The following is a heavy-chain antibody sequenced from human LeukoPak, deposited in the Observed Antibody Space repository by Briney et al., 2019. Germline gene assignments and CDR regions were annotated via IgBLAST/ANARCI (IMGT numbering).Heavy chain of an antibody. J-gene: IGHJ4*02. Sequence: GGSLRLSCAASGFTFSSYWMSWVRQAPGKGLEWVANIKQDGSEKYYVDSVKGRFTISRDNAKNSLYLQMNSLRAEDTAVYYCARDRSSGWYRYYFDYWGQGTLVTVSS. D-gene: IGHD6-19*01. V-gene: IGHV3-7*01. CDR2: IKQDGSEK. CDR1: GFTFSSYW. CDR3: ARDRSSGWYRYYFDY.